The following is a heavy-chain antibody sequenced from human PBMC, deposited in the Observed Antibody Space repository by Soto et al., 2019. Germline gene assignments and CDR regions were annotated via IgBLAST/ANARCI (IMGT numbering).Heavy chain of an antibody. D-gene: IGHD3-10*01. CDR2: IKSKTDGGTT. Sequence: EVQLVESGGGLVKPGGSLRLSCAASGFTFSNAWMNWVRQAPGKGLEWVGCIKSKTDGGTTDYAAPVKGRFTISTDDSKNTLYLQMNSLKTEDTAVYYCTTSGVRGVINYWGQGTLVTVSS. V-gene: IGHV3-15*07. CDR1: GFTFSNAW. J-gene: IGHJ4*02. CDR3: TTSGVRGVINY.